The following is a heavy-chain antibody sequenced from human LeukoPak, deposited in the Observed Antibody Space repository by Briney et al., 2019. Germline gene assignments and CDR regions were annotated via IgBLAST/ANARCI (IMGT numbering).Heavy chain of an antibody. V-gene: IGHV5-10-1*01. CDR3: ARGGRYVYVWGSYRYTY. CDR2: IDPSDSYT. D-gene: IGHD3-16*02. Sequence: GESLRISCKGSEYSFTSYWISWVHQMPGKGLEWMGRIDPSDSYTNYSPSFQGHVTISADKSISTAYLQWSSLKASDTAMYYCARGGRYVYVWGSYRYTYWGQGTLVTVSS. J-gene: IGHJ4*02. CDR1: EYSFTSYW.